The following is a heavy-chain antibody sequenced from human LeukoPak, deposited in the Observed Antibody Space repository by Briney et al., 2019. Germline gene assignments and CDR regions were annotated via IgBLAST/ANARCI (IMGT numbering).Heavy chain of an antibody. CDR3: GRAFPPLRTSSAGDL. Sequence: GGSLRLSCSASGFSFSDYDMNWVRQAPGKGLEWVSAISGRSSHIYYGESVKGRFTISRDDAKNSLYLQMDSLGVEDTAVYYCGRAFPPLRTSSAGDLWGQGTLVIVSS. CDR2: ISGRSSHI. D-gene: IGHD3-16*01. CDR1: GFSFSDYD. J-gene: IGHJ1*01. V-gene: IGHV3-21*01.